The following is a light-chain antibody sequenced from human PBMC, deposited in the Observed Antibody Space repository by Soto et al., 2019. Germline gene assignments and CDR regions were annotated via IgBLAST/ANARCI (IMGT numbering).Light chain of an antibody. CDR1: SSDVGGYNY. CDR3: SSYAGSPV. CDR2: EVS. Sequence: QSVLTQPPSASGSPGQSVTISCTGTSSDVGGYNYVSWYQQHPGKAPKLMIYEVSKWPSGVPDRFSGSKSGNTASLTVSGLQAEDEADYYCSSYAGSPVFGGGTQLTVL. V-gene: IGLV2-8*01. J-gene: IGLJ3*02.